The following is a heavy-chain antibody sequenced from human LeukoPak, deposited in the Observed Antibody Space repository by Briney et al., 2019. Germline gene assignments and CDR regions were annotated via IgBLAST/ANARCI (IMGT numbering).Heavy chain of an antibody. V-gene: IGHV3-30*02. D-gene: IGHD5-18*01. Sequence: PGGSLRLSCAASGFSFSGCGMHWVRQAPGKGLEWVAFIWYDGSDKYYADSVKGRFTISRDNSKNTLYLQMNSLRAEGTAMYYCAKDPYSYGSYFDYWGQGTLVTVSS. CDR1: GFSFSGCG. CDR3: AKDPYSYGSYFDY. J-gene: IGHJ4*02. CDR2: IWYDGSDK.